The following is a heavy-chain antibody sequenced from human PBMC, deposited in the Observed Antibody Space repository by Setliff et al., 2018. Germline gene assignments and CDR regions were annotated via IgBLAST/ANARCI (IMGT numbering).Heavy chain of an antibody. J-gene: IGHJ6*03. CDR1: GGSISSYY. Sequence: PSETLSLTCTVSGGSISSYYWSWIRQPAGKGPEWIGHIYIGGSANYNPSLKSRVTMSIDTSKNQFSLKLNSVTAADMAVYYCAREQWLDPPGYYYMDVWAKGTTVTGSS. V-gene: IGHV4-4*07. CDR3: AREQWLDPPGYYYMDV. CDR2: IYIGGSA. D-gene: IGHD6-19*01.